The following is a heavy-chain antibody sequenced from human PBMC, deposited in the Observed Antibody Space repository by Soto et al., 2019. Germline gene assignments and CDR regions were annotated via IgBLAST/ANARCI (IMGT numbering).Heavy chain of an antibody. CDR3: ARRAFGVAGSTFDY. V-gene: IGHV4-39*01. CDR2: IYYSGST. CDR1: GGSISSSSYY. D-gene: IGHD6-19*01. Sequence: PSETLSLTCTVSGGSISSSSYYWGWTHQPPGKGLEWIGSIYYSGSTYYNPSLKSRVTISVDTSKNQFSLKLSSVTAADTAVYYCARRAFGVAGSTFDYWGQGTLVTVSS. J-gene: IGHJ4*02.